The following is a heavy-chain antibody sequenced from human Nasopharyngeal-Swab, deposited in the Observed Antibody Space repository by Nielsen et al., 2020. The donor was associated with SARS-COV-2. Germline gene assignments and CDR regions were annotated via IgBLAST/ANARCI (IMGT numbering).Heavy chain of an antibody. CDR3: ASPRGYYDSSGAFDH. CDR1: GFTFSSYS. J-gene: IGHJ4*02. Sequence: GGSLRLSCAASGFTFSSYSMNWVRQAPGKGLEWVSSISSSSYIYYADSVKGRFTISRDNAKNSLYLQMNSLRAEDTAVYYCASPRGYYDSSGAFDHWGQGTLVT. CDR2: ISSSSYI. D-gene: IGHD3-22*01. V-gene: IGHV3-21*01.